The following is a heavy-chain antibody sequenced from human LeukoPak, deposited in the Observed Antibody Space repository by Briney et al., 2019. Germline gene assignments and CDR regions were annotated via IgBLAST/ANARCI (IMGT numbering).Heavy chain of an antibody. CDR1: GFTFSSYW. D-gene: IGHD3-22*01. CDR2: IKYDGSEK. J-gene: IGHJ4*02. CDR3: ARPSFTSGSYFDH. Sequence: GGSLRLSCAASGFTFSSYWMSWVRQAPGKGLEWVATIKYDGSEKYYVDPVKGRFTISRDNAKNSLYLQMNSLSGEDTAVYFCARPSFTSGSYFDHWGQGTLVTVSS. V-gene: IGHV3-7*01.